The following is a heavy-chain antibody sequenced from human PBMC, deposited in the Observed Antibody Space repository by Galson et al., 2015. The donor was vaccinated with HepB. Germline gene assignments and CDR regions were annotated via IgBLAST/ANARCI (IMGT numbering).Heavy chain of an antibody. CDR1: GYTFTGYY. D-gene: IGHD3-9*01. Sequence: SVKVSCKASGYTFTGYYMHWVRQAPGQGLEWMGWINPNSGGTNYAQKFQGRVTMTRDTSISTAYMELSRLRSDDTAVYYCARDRNDILTGSVPDAFDIWGQGTMVTVSS. V-gene: IGHV1-2*02. CDR3: ARDRNDILTGSVPDAFDI. J-gene: IGHJ3*02. CDR2: INPNSGGT.